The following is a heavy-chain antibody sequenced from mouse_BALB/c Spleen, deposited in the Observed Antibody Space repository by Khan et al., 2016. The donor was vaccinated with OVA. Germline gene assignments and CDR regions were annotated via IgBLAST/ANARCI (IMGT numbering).Heavy chain of an antibody. V-gene: IGHV3-2*02. CDR3: ARYGSRYNYAMDY. J-gene: IGHJ4*01. CDR1: GYSITSDYA. Sequence: VQLKESGPGLVKPSQSLSLTCTVTGYSITSDYAWNWIRQFPGNKLEWMGYISSSGSTNYNPALKSRISITRDTSKNQFFLQLNSVTTDDTATYYCARYGSRYNYAMDYWGQGTSVTVSS. D-gene: IGHD2-10*02. CDR2: ISSSGST.